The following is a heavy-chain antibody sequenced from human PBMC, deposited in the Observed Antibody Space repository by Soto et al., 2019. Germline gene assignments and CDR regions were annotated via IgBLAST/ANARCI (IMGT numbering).Heavy chain of an antibody. CDR1: GFTFSSSA. CDR2: ISGSGGTT. V-gene: IGHV3-23*01. CDR3: AKDRGYSYGCLDY. Sequence: EVQVLESGGGLVQPGGSLRLSCTASGFTFSSSAINWVRQAPGKGLEWVSGISGSGGTTYYADSVKGRFTISRDNSKNTLYLQMNSLRAEDTAVYYCAKDRGYSYGCLDYWGQGTLVTVSS. J-gene: IGHJ4*02. D-gene: IGHD5-18*01.